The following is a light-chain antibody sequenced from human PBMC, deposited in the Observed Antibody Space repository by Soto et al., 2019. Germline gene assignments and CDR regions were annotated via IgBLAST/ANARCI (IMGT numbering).Light chain of an antibody. J-gene: IGLJ2*01. Sequence: QSVLTQPASVSGSPGQSITISCTGTSSDVGSYNYVSWYQQYPGKAPKLMIYDVSNRPSGVSYRFSGSKSGYTASLTISGLQAEDDADYFCSSHTTSICHVVFGGGTKLTVL. V-gene: IGLV2-14*01. CDR3: SSHTTSICHVV. CDR2: DVS. CDR1: SSDVGSYNY.